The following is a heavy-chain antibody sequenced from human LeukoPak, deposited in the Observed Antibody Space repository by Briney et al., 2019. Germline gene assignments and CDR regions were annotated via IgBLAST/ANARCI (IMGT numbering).Heavy chain of an antibody. CDR3: ARDQGCSSTSCYRYYYYYMDV. CDR2: IYYSGST. CDR1: GGSISSGDYY. Sequence: SETLSLTCTVSGGSISSGDYYWSWIRQPPGKGLEWIGYIYYSGSTYYNPSLKSRVTISVDTSKNQFSLKLSSVTAADTAVYYCARDQGCSSTSCYRYYYYYMDVWGKGTTVTVSS. V-gene: IGHV4-30-4*08. J-gene: IGHJ6*03. D-gene: IGHD2-2*01.